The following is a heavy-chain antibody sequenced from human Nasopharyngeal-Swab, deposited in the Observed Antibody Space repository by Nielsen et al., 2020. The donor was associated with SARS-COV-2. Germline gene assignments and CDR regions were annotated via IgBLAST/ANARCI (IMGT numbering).Heavy chain of an antibody. Sequence: ASAKVSCKASGGSFTSNDIMWVRQATGQRLEWMGWMNPNSGNRGYAQKFQGRVTMNRNTSISTASMELSSLRSEDTAVYYCAREEQLGIGVWGQGTLVTVSS. CDR3: AREEQLGIGV. CDR2: MNPNSGNR. J-gene: IGHJ4*02. CDR1: GGSFTSND. V-gene: IGHV1-8*01. D-gene: IGHD6-13*01.